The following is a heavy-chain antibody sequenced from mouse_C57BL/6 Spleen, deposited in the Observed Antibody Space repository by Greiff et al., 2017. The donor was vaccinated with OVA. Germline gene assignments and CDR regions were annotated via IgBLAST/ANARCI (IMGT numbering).Heavy chain of an antibody. CDR2: INPNNGGT. CDR1: GYTFTDYN. Sequence: VHVKQSGPELVKPGASVKMSCKASGYTFTDYNMHWVKQSHGKSLEWIGYINPNNGGTSYNQKFKGKATLTVNKSSSTAYMELRSLTSEDSAVYYCAREDYYGSSLWYFGVWGTGTTVTVSS. V-gene: IGHV1-22*01. D-gene: IGHD1-1*01. J-gene: IGHJ1*03. CDR3: AREDYYGSSLWYFGV.